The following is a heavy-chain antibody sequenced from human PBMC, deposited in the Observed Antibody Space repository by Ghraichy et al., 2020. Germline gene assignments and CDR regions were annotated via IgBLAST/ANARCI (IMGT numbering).Heavy chain of an antibody. CDR3: AKGYYDKSAYYDTDFFDI. CDR1: GFSFSSYG. V-gene: IGHV3-30*18. CDR2: KSYDGSNT. D-gene: IGHD3-22*01. Sequence: GGSLRLSCAASGFSFSSYGIYWVRQAPGKGLEWVAVKSYDGSNTYYADSVKGRFTVSRDNSKNTLYLQMNDLRAEDTALYYCAKGYYDKSAYYDTDFFDIGGKGTMVSVSS. J-gene: IGHJ3*02.